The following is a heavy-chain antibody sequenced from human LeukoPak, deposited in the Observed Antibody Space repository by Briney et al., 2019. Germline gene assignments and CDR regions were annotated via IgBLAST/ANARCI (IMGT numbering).Heavy chain of an antibody. CDR3: GRQGDWGVPDY. V-gene: IGHV4-39*01. D-gene: IGHD2-21*01. Sequence: PSETLSLTCTVSGGSISSSSYYWGWIRQPPGKGLEWIGSIYYRGSTYYNPSLKSRVTISVDTSRNQFSLKLSSVTAADTSIYYCGRQGDWGVPDYWGQGTLVTVSS. J-gene: IGHJ4*02. CDR2: IYYRGST. CDR1: GGSISSSSYY.